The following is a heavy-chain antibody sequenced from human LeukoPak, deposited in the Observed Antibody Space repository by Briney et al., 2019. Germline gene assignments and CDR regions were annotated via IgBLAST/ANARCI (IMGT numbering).Heavy chain of an antibody. Sequence: GGSLRLSCEASGFTLSDYSMNWVRPAAGEGLEWISYIGIDSGNTNYADSLKGRSTISADKTKNSLYLQMTSLRVEDTAVYYCARDHKYAFDNWGQGTLVTVSS. V-gene: IGHV3-48*01. CDR2: IGIDSGNT. CDR1: GFTLSDYS. J-gene: IGHJ4*02. CDR3: ARDHKYAFDN. D-gene: IGHD2-2*01.